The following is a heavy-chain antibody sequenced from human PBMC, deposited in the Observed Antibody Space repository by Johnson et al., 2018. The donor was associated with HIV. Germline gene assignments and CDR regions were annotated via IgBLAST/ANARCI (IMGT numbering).Heavy chain of an antibody. CDR3: ARATAYGGRVDGFDI. V-gene: IGHV3-20*04. CDR1: GFTFDDYG. J-gene: IGHJ3*02. D-gene: IGHD4-23*01. CDR2: INWNGGST. Sequence: VQLVESGGGVVRPGGSLRLSCAASGFTFDDYGMSWVRQAPGKGLEWVSGINWNGGSTTYAASVKGRFTISRDNAKNSLDLQMNSLRGEDTALYYCARATAYGGRVDGFDIWGQGTMVTVSS.